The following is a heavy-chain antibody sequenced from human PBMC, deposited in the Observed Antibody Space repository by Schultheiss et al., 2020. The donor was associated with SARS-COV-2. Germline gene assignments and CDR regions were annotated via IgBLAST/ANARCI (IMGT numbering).Heavy chain of an antibody. CDR3: ARVGGYYDSSGYYAY. CDR2: IYSGGST. V-gene: IGHV3-66*02. J-gene: IGHJ4*02. D-gene: IGHD3-22*01. CDR1: GFTFSSYS. Sequence: GGSLRLSCAASGFTFSSYSMNWVRQAPGKGLEWVSVIYSGGSTYYADSVKGRFTISRDNSKNTLYLQMNSLRAEDTAVYYCARVGGYYDSSGYYAYWGQGTLVTVSS.